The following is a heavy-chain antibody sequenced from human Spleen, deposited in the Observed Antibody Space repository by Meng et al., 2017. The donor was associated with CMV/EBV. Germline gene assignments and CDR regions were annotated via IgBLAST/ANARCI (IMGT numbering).Heavy chain of an antibody. CDR2: IYRGDYI. J-gene: IGHJ4*02. V-gene: IGHV3-53*01. D-gene: IGHD6-19*01. CDR1: GFTVSRNY. CDR3: AKERAYSSGWYRGDYFDY. Sequence: GGSLRLSCAASGFTVSRNYMSWFRQAPGKGLEWVSVIYRGDYIYYADSVKGRFTISRDNTKNTVYLQMNSLRAEDTAVYYCAKERAYSSGWYRGDYFDYWGQGTLVTVSS.